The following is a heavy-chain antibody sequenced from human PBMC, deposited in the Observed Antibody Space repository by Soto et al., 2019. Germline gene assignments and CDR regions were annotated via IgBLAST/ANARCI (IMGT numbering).Heavy chain of an antibody. CDR2: IYYSGNT. CDR1: GVSISSGGYY. CDR3: ARAPGDYYDSSGSLYFDY. J-gene: IGHJ4*02. Sequence: SETLSLTCTVSGVSISSGGYYWSWIRQHPGKGLEWIGYIYYSGNTYYNPSLKSRVAISVDTSKNQFSLKLSSVTAADTAVYYCARAPGDYYDSSGSLYFDYWGQGTLVTVPS. D-gene: IGHD3-22*01. V-gene: IGHV4-31*03.